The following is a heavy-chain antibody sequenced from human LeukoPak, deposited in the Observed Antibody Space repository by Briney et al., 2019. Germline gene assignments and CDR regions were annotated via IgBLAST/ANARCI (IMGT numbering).Heavy chain of an antibody. CDR2: ISSSSSYI. CDR3: ARSGDRAYYYYMDV. V-gene: IGHV3-21*01. D-gene: IGHD2-21*02. J-gene: IGHJ6*03. CDR1: GFTFSSYS. Sequence: PGGSLRLSCAASGFTFSSYSMNWVRQAPGKGLEWVSSISSSSSYIYYADSVKGRFTISRDNAKNSLYPQMNSLRAEDTAVYYCARSGDRAYYYYMDVWGKGTTVTVSS.